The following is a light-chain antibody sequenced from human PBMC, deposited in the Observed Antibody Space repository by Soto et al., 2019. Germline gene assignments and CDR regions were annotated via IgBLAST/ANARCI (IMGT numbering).Light chain of an antibody. V-gene: IGKV1-39*01. CDR2: AAS. J-gene: IGKJ2*01. Sequence: DIQMTQSPSSLSASVGDRVTIPCRASQSISTYLNWYQQKPGKAPNLLIYAASTLQSGVPSRFSGSGYGTDFTLTISSLQPEDFATYYCQQSYSTPGTFGQGTKLEIK. CDR1: QSISTY. CDR3: QQSYSTPGT.